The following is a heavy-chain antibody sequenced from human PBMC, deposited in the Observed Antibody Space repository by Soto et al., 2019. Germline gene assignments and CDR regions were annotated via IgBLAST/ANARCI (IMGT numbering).Heavy chain of an antibody. CDR3: AKASYGDYYFDY. D-gene: IGHD4-17*01. V-gene: IGHV3-9*01. J-gene: IGHJ4*02. CDR2: ISWNSGSI. Sequence: VQLVESGGGLVQPGRSLRLSCAASGFTFDDYAMHWVRQAPGKGLEWVSGISWNSGSIGYADSVKGRFTISRDNAKNSLYLQMNSLRAEDTALYYCAKASYGDYYFDYWGQGTLVTVSS. CDR1: GFTFDDYA.